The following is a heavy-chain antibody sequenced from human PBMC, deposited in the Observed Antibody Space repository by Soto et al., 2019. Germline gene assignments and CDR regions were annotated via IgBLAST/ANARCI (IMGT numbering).Heavy chain of an antibody. CDR3: AKLEEYSSSSGGGDHDY. CDR1: GGSXSGYY. J-gene: IGHJ4*02. Sequence: SETLSLTCAVYGGSXSGYYWSWIRQPPGKGLEWIGEINHSGSTNYNPSLKSRVTISVDTSKNQFSLKLSSVTAADTAVYYCAKLEEYSSSSGGGDHDYWGQGTLVTVSS. V-gene: IGHV4-34*01. D-gene: IGHD6-6*01. CDR2: INHSGST.